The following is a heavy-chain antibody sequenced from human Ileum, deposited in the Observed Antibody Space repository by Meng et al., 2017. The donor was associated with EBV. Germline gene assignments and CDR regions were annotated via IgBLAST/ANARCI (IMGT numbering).Heavy chain of an antibody. D-gene: IGHD6-19*01. V-gene: IGHV6-1*01. Sequence: GGGDGRERGGWGGVGGSRGGGGEGGGRAGGGWEWYNEYAVSVKSRITINADTSKNQFSLQLNSVTPEDTAVYYCARGARLAPFDYWSQGTLVTVSS. CDR2: AGGGWEWYN. J-gene: IGHJ4*02. CDR1: GGGDGRERGG. CDR3: ARGARLAPFDY.